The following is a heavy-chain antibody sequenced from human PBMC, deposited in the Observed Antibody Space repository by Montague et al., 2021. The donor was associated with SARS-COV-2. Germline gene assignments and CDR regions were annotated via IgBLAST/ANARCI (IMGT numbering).Heavy chain of an antibody. V-gene: IGHV2-70*11. CDR1: GFSLSTSGMC. J-gene: IGHJ5*02. CDR3: ARILVAAAGSPFDP. CDR2: IDGDDDK. Sequence: PAQVKPTQTLTLTCTFSGFSLSTSGMCVSWIRQPPGKALEWLARIDGDDDKYYSTSLKTRLTISKDTSKNQVVLTMTNMDPVDTATYYCARILVAAAGSPFDPWGQGTLVTVSS. D-gene: IGHD6-13*01.